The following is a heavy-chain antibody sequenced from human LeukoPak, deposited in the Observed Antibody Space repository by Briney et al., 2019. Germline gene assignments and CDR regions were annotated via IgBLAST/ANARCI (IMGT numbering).Heavy chain of an antibody. V-gene: IGHV3-30-3*01. Sequence: GGSLRLSCAASGFTFSSYAMHWVRQAPGKGLEWVAVISYDGSNKYYADSVKGRFTISRDNSKNTLYLQMNSLRAEDTAVYYCARDESSGYSYGTYYYYGMDVWGQGTTVTVS. J-gene: IGHJ6*02. CDR1: GFTFSSYA. D-gene: IGHD5-18*01. CDR2: ISYDGSNK. CDR3: ARDESSGYSYGTYYYYGMDV.